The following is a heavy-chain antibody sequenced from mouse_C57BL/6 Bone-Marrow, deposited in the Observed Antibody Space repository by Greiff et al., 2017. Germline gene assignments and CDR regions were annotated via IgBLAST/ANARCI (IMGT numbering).Heavy chain of an antibody. CDR1: GYTFTSYG. CDR2: IYPRSGNT. J-gene: IGHJ1*03. CDR3: ARSEIYYGSSLSYWYFDV. V-gene: IGHV1-81*01. D-gene: IGHD1-1*01. Sequence: QVQLQQSGAELARPGASVKLSCKASGYTFTSYGISWVKQRTGQGLEWIGEIYPRSGNTYYNEKFKGKATLTADKSSSTAYMELRSLTSEDSAVYFCARSEIYYGSSLSYWYFDVWGTGTTVTVSS.